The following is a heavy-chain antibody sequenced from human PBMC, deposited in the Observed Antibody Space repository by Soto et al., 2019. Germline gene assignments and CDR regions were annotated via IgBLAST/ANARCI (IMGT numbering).Heavy chain of an antibody. J-gene: IGHJ4*02. D-gene: IGHD6-19*01. CDR1: GFTFNNYA. V-gene: IGHV3-23*01. CDR3: AKGGNTYSSRWWVFDY. CDR2: ISVSGINT. Sequence: EVQLLESGGGLVQPGGSLRLSCAASGFTFNNYAMSWVRQAPGKGLEWVSSISVSGINTYYADSVKGRFTISRDNSKNTLYLQMNSLRAEDTAVYYCAKGGNTYSSRWWVFDYWGQGTLVTVSS.